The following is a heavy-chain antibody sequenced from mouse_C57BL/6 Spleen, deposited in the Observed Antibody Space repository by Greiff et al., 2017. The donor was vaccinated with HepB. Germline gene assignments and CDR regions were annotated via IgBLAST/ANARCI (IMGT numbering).Heavy chain of an antibody. CDR3: ARGDYYGSSYPAWFAY. CDR1: GYTFTSYW. CDR2: IDPSDSYT. Sequence: VQLQQSGAELVKPGASVKLSCKASGYTFTSYWMQWVKQRPGQGLEWIGEIDPSDSYTNYNQKFKGKATLTVDTSSSPAYMQLSSLTSEDSAVYYCARGDYYGSSYPAWFAYWGQGTLVTVSA. V-gene: IGHV1-50*01. J-gene: IGHJ3*01. D-gene: IGHD1-1*01.